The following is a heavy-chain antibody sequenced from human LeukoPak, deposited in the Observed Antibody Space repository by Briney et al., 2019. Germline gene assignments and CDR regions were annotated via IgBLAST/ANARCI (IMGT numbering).Heavy chain of an antibody. CDR2: ISSDGYGI. Sequence: GGSLRLSCAASGFSFSNYWMHWVRQAPGKGLVWVSRISSDGYGINYADSVKGRFTVSRDNAKDTLYPQMSSLRAEDMAVYYCAREVVGLDYWGQGTLVTVSS. CDR1: GFSFSNYW. J-gene: IGHJ4*02. CDR3: AREVVGLDY. V-gene: IGHV3-74*01.